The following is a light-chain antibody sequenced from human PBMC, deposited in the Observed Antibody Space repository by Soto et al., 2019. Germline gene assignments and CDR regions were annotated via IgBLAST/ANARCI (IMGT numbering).Light chain of an antibody. CDR2: WAS. V-gene: IGKV4-1*01. CDR1: QSVLYSSNNTHY. J-gene: IGKJ1*01. Sequence: DIVMTQSPDSLAVSLGERATINCKSSQSVLYSSNNTHYLDWYQQKPGQPPKLLIYWASTRESGVPDRVSGSGSGTDFTLTISSLQAEDVAVYYCQQYYSTPRTFGKGTKVEIK. CDR3: QQYYSTPRT.